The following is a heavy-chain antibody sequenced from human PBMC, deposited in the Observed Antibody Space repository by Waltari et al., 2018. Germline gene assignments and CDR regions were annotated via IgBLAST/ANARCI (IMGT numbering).Heavy chain of an antibody. V-gene: IGHV4-34*01. CDR2: INQSGST. D-gene: IGHD2-2*01. Sequence: QVQLQQWGAGLLKPSETLSLICAVYGGSFSGYYWSWIRQPPGKGLEWIGEINQSGSTNYNPSLKSRVTISVDTSKNQFSLRLTSVTAADTAVYYCARVGSSTIYYYYMDVWGRGTTVTVSS. J-gene: IGHJ6*03. CDR1: GGSFSGYY. CDR3: ARVGSSTIYYYYMDV.